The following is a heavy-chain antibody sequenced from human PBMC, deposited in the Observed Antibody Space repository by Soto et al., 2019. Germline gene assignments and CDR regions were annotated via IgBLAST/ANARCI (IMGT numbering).Heavy chain of an antibody. CDR3: AESPNFYCSSYRCYKYDFDF. V-gene: IGHV3-30*18. D-gene: IGHD2-2*02. Sequence: QEHLVESGGGVVLPGRSLRLSCAASGFTFNTFGMHWVRQAPGKGLEWVAVISYDGSDKYYSDSVRGRFTISRDNSMNTLYLQMNSLRTEDTAVYYCAESPNFYCSSYRCYKYDFDFWGQGTLVTVSS. J-gene: IGHJ4*02. CDR1: GFTFNTFG. CDR2: ISYDGSDK.